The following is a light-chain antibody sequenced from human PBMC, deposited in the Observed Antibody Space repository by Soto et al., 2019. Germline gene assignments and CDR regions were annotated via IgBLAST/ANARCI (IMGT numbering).Light chain of an antibody. Sequence: DIQMTQSPTSLSASVGDRVTITCRASQGIRNFVAWYQQKPGKAPKLLIYAASTLQSGVPSRFGGSGSGTDCTLPINSLQPEDVATYSCQKYSSVPVFGPGTKVEIK. J-gene: IGKJ3*01. CDR3: QKYSSVPV. V-gene: IGKV1-27*01. CDR1: QGIRNF. CDR2: AAS.